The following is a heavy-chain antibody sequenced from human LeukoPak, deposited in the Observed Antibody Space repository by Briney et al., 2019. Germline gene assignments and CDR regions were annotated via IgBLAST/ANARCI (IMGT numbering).Heavy chain of an antibody. CDR3: AGDGTGVLPGDAFDI. V-gene: IGHV3-21*05. Sequence: PGGSVRLFCGASGFTFRIHSMNWVRQAPGKGLDLVSYINHNGNDIYYGESVKGRFTISRDNAKNSLYLQMHTLRAEDTAVYDCAGDGTGVLPGDAFDIWSQGTMVTVSS. CDR2: INHNGNDI. J-gene: IGHJ3*02. D-gene: IGHD1-1*01. CDR1: GFTFRIHS.